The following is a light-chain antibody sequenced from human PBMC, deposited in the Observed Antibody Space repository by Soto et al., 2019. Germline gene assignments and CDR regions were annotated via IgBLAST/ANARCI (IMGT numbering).Light chain of an antibody. CDR2: WAS. V-gene: IGKV4-1*01. CDR1: QSVLYSSNNKNY. CDR3: QQYYSTLGT. J-gene: IGKJ1*01. Sequence: DFVMTQSPDSLAVSLGERATINCKSSQSVLYSSNNKNYLAWYQQKPGQPPKLLIYWASTRESGVPDRFSGSGSGTDFTLTISSLQAEDVAVYYCQQYYSTLGTFGQGTKVEIK.